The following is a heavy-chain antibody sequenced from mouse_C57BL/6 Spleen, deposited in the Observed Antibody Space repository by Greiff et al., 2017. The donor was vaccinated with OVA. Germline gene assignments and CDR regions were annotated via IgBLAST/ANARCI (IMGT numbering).Heavy chain of an antibody. Sequence: VKLMESGAELVRPGTSVKVSCKASGYAFTNYLIEWVKQRPGQGLEWIGVINPGSGGTNYNEKFKGKATLTADKSSSTAYMQLSSLTSEDSAVYFCARNYYGSPWYFDVWGTGTTVTVSS. CDR2: INPGSGGT. V-gene: IGHV1-54*01. CDR1: GYAFTNYL. D-gene: IGHD1-1*01. CDR3: ARNYYGSPWYFDV. J-gene: IGHJ1*03.